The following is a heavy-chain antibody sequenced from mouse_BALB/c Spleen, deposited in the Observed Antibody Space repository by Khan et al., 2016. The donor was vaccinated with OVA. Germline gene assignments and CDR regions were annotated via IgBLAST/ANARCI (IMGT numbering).Heavy chain of an antibody. Sequence: ESGAELVKPGASVQLSCKASGYTFTSYYMYWVKQRPGQGLEWIGEINPNNGGTNFNEKFKSKATLTVDKSSSTAYMQLNNLTSEDSAVYYCTRSGYGSFAYWGQGTLVTVSA. CDR1: GYTFTSYY. J-gene: IGHJ3*01. CDR3: TRSGYGSFAY. V-gene: IGHV1S81*02. CDR2: INPNNGGT. D-gene: IGHD2-2*01.